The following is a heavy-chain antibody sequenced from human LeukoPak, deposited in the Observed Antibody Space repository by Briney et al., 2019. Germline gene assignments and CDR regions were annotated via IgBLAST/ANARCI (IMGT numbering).Heavy chain of an antibody. D-gene: IGHD3-22*01. CDR2: INGDGSTT. V-gene: IGHV3-74*01. CDR1: GFTFSKYW. Sequence: AGGSLRLSCAASGFTFSKYWMHWVRQVPGKGLVWVSLINGDGSTTNYADFVKGRFTISRDNAKNTLSLQVNSLRAEDTAVYYCATGNYYDSRGYYTFGYWVQGTLVTVSS. CDR3: ATGNYYDSRGYYTFGY. J-gene: IGHJ1*01.